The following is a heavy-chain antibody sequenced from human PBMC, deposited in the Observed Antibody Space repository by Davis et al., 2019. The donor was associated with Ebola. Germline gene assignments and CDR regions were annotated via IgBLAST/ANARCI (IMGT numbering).Heavy chain of an antibody. CDR3: AREYR. J-gene: IGHJ4*02. D-gene: IGHD5-12*01. CDR2: ISSSSTYT. Sequence: GESLKISCAASGFTFSDYYMSWIRQAPGKGLEWVSDISSSSTYTNYADSVKGRFTISRDNAKNSLYLQMNSLRAEDTAVYYCAREYRWGQGTLVTVSS. V-gene: IGHV3-11*05. CDR1: GFTFSDYY.